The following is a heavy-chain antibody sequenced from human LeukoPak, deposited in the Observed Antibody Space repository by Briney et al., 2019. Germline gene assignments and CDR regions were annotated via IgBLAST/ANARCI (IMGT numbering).Heavy chain of an antibody. D-gene: IGHD6-13*01. CDR3: ARDGNSSPGAWYYYYYYYVDV. J-gene: IGHJ6*03. V-gene: IGHV4-61*02. CDR2: IYTSGST. Sequence: PSETLSLTCTVSGGSISSGSYYWSWIRQPAGKGLEWIGRIYTSGSTNYNPSLKSRVTISVDTSKNQFSLKLSSVTAADTAVYYCARDGNSSPGAWYYYYYYYVDVWGKGTTVTISS. CDR1: GGSISSGSYY.